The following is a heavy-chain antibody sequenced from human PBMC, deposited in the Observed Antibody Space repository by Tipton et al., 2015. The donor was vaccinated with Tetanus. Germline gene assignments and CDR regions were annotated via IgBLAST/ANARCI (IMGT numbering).Heavy chain of an antibody. D-gene: IGHD2-15*01. Sequence: LSLTCTVSGGPISSGGYYWSWIRQHPGKGLEWVSRSDHTGGTTYYADSVRGRFTISRDASKDTLFLHMTSLTVEDTAFYFWVKEVAGPSGEHWGQGTLVTVSS. CDR1: GGPISSGGYY. V-gene: IGHV3-23*01. J-gene: IGHJ1*01. CDR2: SDHTGGTT. CDR3: VKEVAGPSGEH.